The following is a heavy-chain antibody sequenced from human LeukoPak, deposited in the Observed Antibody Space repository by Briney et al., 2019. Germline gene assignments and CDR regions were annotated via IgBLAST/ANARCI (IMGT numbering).Heavy chain of an antibody. Sequence: SVKVPCKASGGTFSSYAISWVRQAPGQGLEWMGGIIPIFGTANYAQKFQGRGTITADESTSTAYMELSSLRSEDTAVYYCARANGYSYGFDYWGQGTLVTVSS. D-gene: IGHD5-18*01. CDR1: GGTFSSYA. V-gene: IGHV1-69*13. CDR3: ARANGYSYGFDY. CDR2: IIPIFGTA. J-gene: IGHJ4*02.